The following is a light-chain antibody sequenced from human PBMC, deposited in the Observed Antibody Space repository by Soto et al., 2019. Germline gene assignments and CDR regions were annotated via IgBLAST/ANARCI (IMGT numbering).Light chain of an antibody. CDR2: DAS. V-gene: IGKV3-11*01. CDR1: QRVSSY. CDR3: QQRSNWPPT. J-gene: IGKJ1*01. Sequence: EIVLTQSPATLSLSPGERATLSCRASQRVSSYLACYQQKPGQAPRLLIYDASNRATGIPARFSGSGSGTDFTLTISSLEPEDFAVYYCQQRSNWPPTFGQGTKVEIQ.